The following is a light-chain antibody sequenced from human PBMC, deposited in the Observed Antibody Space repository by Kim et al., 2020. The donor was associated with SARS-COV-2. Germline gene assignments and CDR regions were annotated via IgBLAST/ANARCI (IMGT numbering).Light chain of an antibody. V-gene: IGLV3-1*01. CDR3: QAWDSSTAVV. J-gene: IGLJ2*01. Sequence: VAPGQTSSVTCSGDKLGDKYACCYQQKPGQSPGLVIYQDSKRPSGIPERFSGSNSGNTATLTISGTQAMDEADYYCQAWDSSTAVVFGGGTQLTVL. CDR2: QDS. CDR1: KLGDKY.